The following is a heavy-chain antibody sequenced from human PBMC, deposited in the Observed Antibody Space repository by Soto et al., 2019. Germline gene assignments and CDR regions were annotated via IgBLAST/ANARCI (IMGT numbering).Heavy chain of an antibody. CDR1: GFTFSSYA. V-gene: IGHV3-23*01. J-gene: IGHJ6*02. CDR2: ISGSGGST. D-gene: IGHD3-9*01. Sequence: EVQLLESGGGLVQPGGSLRLSCAASGFTFSSYAMSWVRQAPGKGLEWVSAISGSGGSTYYADSVKGRFTITRDNSKNRLYLQMNSLRAEDTAVYYCATGAIRYYAGMDVWGQGTTVTVSS. CDR3: ATGAIRYYAGMDV.